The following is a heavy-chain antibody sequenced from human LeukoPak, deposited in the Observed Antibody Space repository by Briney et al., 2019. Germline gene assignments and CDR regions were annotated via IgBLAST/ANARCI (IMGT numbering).Heavy chain of an antibody. V-gene: IGHV3-9*01. D-gene: IGHD4-17*01. CDR1: GFTFDDYA. CDR3: ARNYVDTRTRGVDY. CDR2: ISWNSGSI. Sequence: GGSLRLSCAASGFTFDDYAMHWVRQAPGKGLEWVSGISWNSGSIGYADSVKGRFTISRDNAKNSLYLQMNSLRAEDTALYYCARNYVDTRTRGVDYWGQGTLVTVSS. J-gene: IGHJ4*02.